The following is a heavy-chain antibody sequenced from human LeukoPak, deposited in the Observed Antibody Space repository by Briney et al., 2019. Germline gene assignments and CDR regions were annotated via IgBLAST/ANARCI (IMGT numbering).Heavy chain of an antibody. D-gene: IGHD3-22*01. CDR2: INHSGST. Sequence: SETLSLTCAVYGGSFSGYYWSWIRQPPGKGLEWIGEINHSGSTYYNPSLKSRVTISVDTSKNQFSLKLSSVTAADTAVYYCARWKYYYDSSGYHDAFDIWGQGTMVTVSS. J-gene: IGHJ3*02. CDR3: ARWKYYYDSSGYHDAFDI. V-gene: IGHV4-34*01. CDR1: GGSFSGYY.